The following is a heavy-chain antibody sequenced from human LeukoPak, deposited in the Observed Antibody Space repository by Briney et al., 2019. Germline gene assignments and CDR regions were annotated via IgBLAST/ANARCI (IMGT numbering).Heavy chain of an antibody. CDR3: ARVWGYSLDY. V-gene: IGHV4-34*01. J-gene: IGHJ4*02. CDR1: GGSFSGYY. CDR2: INHSGST. D-gene: IGHD5-18*01. Sequence: PSETLSLTCAVYGGSFSGYYWSWIRQPPGKGLEWMGEINHSGSTNYNPSLKSRVTISVDTSKNQSSLKLSSVTAADTAVYYCARVWGYSLDYWGQGTLVTVSS.